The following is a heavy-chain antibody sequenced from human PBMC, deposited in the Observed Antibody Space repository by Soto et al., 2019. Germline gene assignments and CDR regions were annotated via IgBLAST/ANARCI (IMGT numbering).Heavy chain of an antibody. Sequence: EVQLLEAGGGLVQPGGSQRLSCAASGFTFSSYAMTWVRQAPGKGLEWVSTLSGSGGSTYYAASVKGRFTISRDNSKDTLYLKMNSLRGEDTAVYFCAKQQGPGTPYYYAMDVWGQGTAVTVSS. V-gene: IGHV3-23*01. CDR3: AKQQGPGTPYYYAMDV. CDR1: GFTFSSYA. D-gene: IGHD1-1*01. CDR2: LSGSGGST. J-gene: IGHJ6*02.